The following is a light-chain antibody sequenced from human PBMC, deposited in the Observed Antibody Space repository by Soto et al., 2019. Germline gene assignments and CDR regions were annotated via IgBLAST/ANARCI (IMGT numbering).Light chain of an antibody. J-gene: IGKJ1*01. Sequence: EIVLTQSPGTLSLSPGERATLSCRDSQSVSSSYLAWYQQKPGQAPRLLIYGASSRATDIPDRFSGSGSGTDFTLTISRLEPEDFAVYYCQQYGSSPRTFGQGTKVDIK. CDR1: QSVSSSY. V-gene: IGKV3-20*01. CDR2: GAS. CDR3: QQYGSSPRT.